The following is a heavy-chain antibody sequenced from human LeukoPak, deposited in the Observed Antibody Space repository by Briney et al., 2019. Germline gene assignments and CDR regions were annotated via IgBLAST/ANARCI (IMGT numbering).Heavy chain of an antibody. CDR3: ARAPFSGYVLFSEQTPYYFDY. CDR1: GYTFTSYY. J-gene: IGHJ4*02. V-gene: IGHV1-46*01. D-gene: IGHD5-12*01. CDR2: INPSGGST. Sequence: ASVKVSCKASGYTFTSYYMHWVRQAPGQGLEWMGIINPSGGSTSYAQKFQGRVTMTRDMSTSTVYMELSSLRSEDTAVYYCARAPFSGYVLFSEQTPYYFDYWGQGTLVTVSS.